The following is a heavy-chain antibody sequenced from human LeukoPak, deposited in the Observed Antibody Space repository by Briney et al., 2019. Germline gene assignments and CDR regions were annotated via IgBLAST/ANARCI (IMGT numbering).Heavy chain of an antibody. CDR2: IKEDGSEK. CDR1: GFTFSNAW. V-gene: IGHV3-7*01. J-gene: IGHJ4*02. D-gene: IGHD6-19*01. CDR3: VTKEPSTSGWSY. Sequence: GGSLRPSCAASGFTFSNAWMSWVRQAPGKGLEWVANIKEDGSEKNYVDSVKGRFTISRDNAENSVYLQMNDLRAEDTGVYYCVTKEPSTSGWSYWGQGTLVTVSS.